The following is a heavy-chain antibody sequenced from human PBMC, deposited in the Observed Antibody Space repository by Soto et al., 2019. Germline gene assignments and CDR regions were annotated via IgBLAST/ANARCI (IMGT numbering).Heavy chain of an antibody. CDR1: GGSISSYY. V-gene: IGHV4-59*08. J-gene: IGHJ3*02. Sequence: QVQLQESGPGLVKPSETLSLTCTVSGGSISSYYWSWIRQPPGKGLEWIGYIYYSGSTNYNPSLMSPVTISVDTSQDQCSLTLTSVTAADTAVYYCARRYISAFDIWGQGTMVTVSS. CDR2: IYYSGST. CDR3: ARRYISAFDI. D-gene: IGHD6-13*01.